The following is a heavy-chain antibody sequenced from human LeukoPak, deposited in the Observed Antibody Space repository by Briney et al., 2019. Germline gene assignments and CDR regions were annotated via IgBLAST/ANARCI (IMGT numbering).Heavy chain of an antibody. CDR3: ARVSTTYYYDSSGLLDDY. CDR2: ISSSSSYI. J-gene: IGHJ4*02. CDR1: GFTFSSYS. Sequence: GGSLRLSCAASGFTFSSYSMNWVRQAPGKGLEWVSSISSSSSYIYYADSVKGRFTTSRDNAKNSLYLQMNSLRAEDTAVYYCARVSTTYYYDSSGLLDDYWGQGTLVTVSS. D-gene: IGHD3-22*01. V-gene: IGHV3-21*01.